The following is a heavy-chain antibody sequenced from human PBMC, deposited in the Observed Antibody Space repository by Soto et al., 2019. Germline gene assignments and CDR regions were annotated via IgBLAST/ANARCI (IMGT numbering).Heavy chain of an antibody. D-gene: IGHD3-10*01. CDR1: GFTFSSYG. V-gene: IGHV3-33*01. Sequence: GGSLRLSCAASGFTFSSYGMHWVRQAPGKGLEWVAVIWYDGSNKYYADSVKGRFTISRDNSKNTLYLQMNSLRAEDTAVYYCARGGGGVPGLWFGELSDLYYYYMDVWGKGTTVTVSS. CDR3: ARGGGGVPGLWFGELSDLYYYYMDV. CDR2: IWYDGSNK. J-gene: IGHJ6*03.